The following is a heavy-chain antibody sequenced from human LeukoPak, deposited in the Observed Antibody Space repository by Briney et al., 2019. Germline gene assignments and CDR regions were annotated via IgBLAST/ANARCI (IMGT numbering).Heavy chain of an antibody. CDR3: ARVKNYYDSSGYDY. CDR1: GFTFSSYD. J-gene: IGHJ4*02. Sequence: GGSLRLSCAASGFTFSSYDMPWVRQATGKGLEWVSAIGTAGDTYYPGSVKGRFTISRENAKNSLYLQMNSLRAGDTAVYYCARVKNYYDSSGYDYWGQGTLVTVSS. CDR2: IGTAGDT. V-gene: IGHV3-13*01. D-gene: IGHD3-22*01.